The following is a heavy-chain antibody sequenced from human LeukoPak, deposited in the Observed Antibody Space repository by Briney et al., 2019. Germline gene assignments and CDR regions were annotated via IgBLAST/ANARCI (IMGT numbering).Heavy chain of an antibody. V-gene: IGHV3-30*02. D-gene: IGHD1-1*01. CDR3: AKDNDYHDAFDI. CDR1: GFTFSSYG. J-gene: IGHJ3*02. Sequence: PGGSLRLSCAASGFTFSSYGMHWVRQAPGKGLEWVAFIRYGGSYKYYADSVKGRFTISRDNSKNTLYLQMNSLRAEDTAVYYCAKDNDYHDAFDIWGQGTMVTVSS. CDR2: IRYGGSYK.